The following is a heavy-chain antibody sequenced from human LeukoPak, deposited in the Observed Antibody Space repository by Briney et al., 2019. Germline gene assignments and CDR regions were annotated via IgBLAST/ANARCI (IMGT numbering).Heavy chain of an antibody. CDR2: ISYDGDNK. D-gene: IGHD6-19*01. Sequence: GSLRLSCAASGFTFSSFVMHWVRQAPGKGLEWVAIISYDGDNKYYADSVRGRFTISRDNSKNTLYLQMNSLRAEDTAVYYCAKWAYSSGWYAPLDYWGQGTLVTVSS. V-gene: IGHV3-30-3*02. J-gene: IGHJ4*02. CDR1: GFTFSSFV. CDR3: AKWAYSSGWYAPLDY.